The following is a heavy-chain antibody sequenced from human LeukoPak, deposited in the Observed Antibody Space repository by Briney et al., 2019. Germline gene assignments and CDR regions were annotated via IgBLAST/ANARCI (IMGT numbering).Heavy chain of an antibody. D-gene: IGHD6-6*01. CDR1: GFTFSSYS. Sequence: GGSLRLSCAASGFTFSSYSMNWVRQAPGKGLEWVSSISSSSSYIYYADPVKGRFTISRDNAKNSLYLQMNSLRAEDTAVYYCARVLGQLVDYWGQGTLVTASS. CDR3: ARVLGQLVDY. J-gene: IGHJ4*02. V-gene: IGHV3-21*01. CDR2: ISSSSSYI.